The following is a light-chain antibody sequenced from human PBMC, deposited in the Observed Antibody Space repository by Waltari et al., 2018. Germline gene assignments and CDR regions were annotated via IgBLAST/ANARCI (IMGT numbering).Light chain of an antibody. V-gene: IGLV8-61*01. CDR1: SCPISTTSY. CDR2: KAN. J-gene: IGLJ3*02. CDR3: ALYMGGGIWV. Sequence: QTVVTQEPSLSVSPGGTVTLTCAFSSCPISTTSYATWYQQSPGQAPRTLVYKANSRSSGVPDRFSGSVLGNKAALTITGAQADDESDYYCALYMGGGIWVFGGGTKLTVL.